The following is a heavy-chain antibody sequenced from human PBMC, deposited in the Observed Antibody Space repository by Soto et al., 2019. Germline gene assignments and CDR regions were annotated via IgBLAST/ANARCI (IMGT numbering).Heavy chain of an antibody. CDR3: ARDSYCSGGSCYSYYYYGMDV. Sequence: LSLTCAVYGGSFSGYYWSWIRQPPGKGLEWIGEINHSGSTNYNPSLKSRVTISVDTSKNQFSLKLSSVTAADTAVYYCARDSYCSGGSCYSYYYYGMDVWGQGTTVTVSS. V-gene: IGHV4-34*01. CDR1: GGSFSGYY. CDR2: INHSGST. J-gene: IGHJ6*02. D-gene: IGHD2-15*01.